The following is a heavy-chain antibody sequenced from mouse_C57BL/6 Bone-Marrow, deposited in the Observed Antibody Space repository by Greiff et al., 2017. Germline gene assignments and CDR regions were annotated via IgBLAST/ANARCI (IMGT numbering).Heavy chain of an antibody. CDR3: ERRDSNYGGFAY. J-gene: IGHJ3*01. V-gene: IGHV1-80*01. Sequence: QVQLQQSGAELVKPGASVKISCKASGYAFSSYWMNWVKQRSGKGLVWIGQIYPGDGDTNYNGKFKGKATLTADKSSSTAYMQLSSLTSEDSAVYYCERRDSNYGGFAYWGQGTLVTVAA. D-gene: IGHD2-5*01. CDR1: GYAFSSYW. CDR2: IYPGDGDT.